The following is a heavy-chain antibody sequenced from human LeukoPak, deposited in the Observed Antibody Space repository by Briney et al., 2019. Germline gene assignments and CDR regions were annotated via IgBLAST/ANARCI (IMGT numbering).Heavy chain of an antibody. V-gene: IGHV4-59*01. CDR1: GGSISSYY. D-gene: IGHD3-10*01. CDR2: IYYSGST. CDR3: ARDPGGLSGSYNWFDP. J-gene: IGHJ5*02. Sequence: SETLSLTCTVSGGSISSYYWSWIRQPPGKGLEWIGYIYYSGSTNYNPSLKSRVTISVDTSKNQFSLKLSSVTAADTAVYYCARDPGGLSGSYNWFDPWGQGTLVTVSS.